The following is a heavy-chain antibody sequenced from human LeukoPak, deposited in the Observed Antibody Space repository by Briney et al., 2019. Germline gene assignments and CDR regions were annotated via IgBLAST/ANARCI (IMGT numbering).Heavy chain of an antibody. J-gene: IGHJ4*02. CDR3: ARVREWFGELFNY. CDR2: ISSSSSYI. Sequence: KPGGSLRLSCAASGFTFGSYSMNWVRHAPGKGLEEVSSISSSSSYIYYADSVKGRFTISRDNAKNTLYLQMNSLRAEDTAVYYCARVREWFGELFNYWGQGTLVTVSS. D-gene: IGHD3-10*01. V-gene: IGHV3-21*01. CDR1: GFTFGSYS.